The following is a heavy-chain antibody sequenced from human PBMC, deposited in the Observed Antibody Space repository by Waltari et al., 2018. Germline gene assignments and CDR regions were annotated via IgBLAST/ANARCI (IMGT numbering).Heavy chain of an antibody. V-gene: IGHV3-7*01. CDR1: GFTFGRYW. CDR2: INYDGSQK. D-gene: IGHD2-2*01. Sequence: EVHLVESGGGLVQPGGSLRLSCGASGFTFGRYWLSWVRQTPGKGLEWVANINYDGSQKYYVDSVKGRFSISRDNAKNSVYLQMNSLRVEDTAVYYCAKSRGFEYWGQGTLITVSS. CDR3: AKSRGFEY. J-gene: IGHJ4*02.